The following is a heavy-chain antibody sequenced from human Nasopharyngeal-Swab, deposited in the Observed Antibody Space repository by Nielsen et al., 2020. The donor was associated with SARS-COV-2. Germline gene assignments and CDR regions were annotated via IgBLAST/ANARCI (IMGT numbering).Heavy chain of an antibody. Sequence: SETLSLTCTVSGGSISSYYWSWIRQPPGKGLEWIWYIYYSGSTNYNPSLKSRVTISVDTSKNQFSLKLSSVTAADTAVYYCARDRTYSSGPDYYFDYWGQGTLVTVSS. J-gene: IGHJ4*02. CDR2: IYYSGST. CDR3: ARDRTYSSGPDYYFDY. CDR1: GGSISSYY. D-gene: IGHD6-19*01. V-gene: IGHV4-59*01.